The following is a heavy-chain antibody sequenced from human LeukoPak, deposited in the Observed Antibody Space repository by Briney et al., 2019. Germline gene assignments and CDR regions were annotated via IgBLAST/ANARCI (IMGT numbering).Heavy chain of an antibody. CDR2: FDPEDGET. J-gene: IGHJ4*02. Sequence: GASVKVSCKASGYTLTELSMHWVRQAPGKGLEWTGGFDPEDGETIYAQKFQGRVTMTEDTSTDTAYMELSSLRSEDTAVYYCALGYYYGSGSSTPTLFDYWGQGTLVTVSS. CDR3: ALGYYYGSGSSTPTLFDY. D-gene: IGHD3-10*01. CDR1: GYTLTELS. V-gene: IGHV1-24*01.